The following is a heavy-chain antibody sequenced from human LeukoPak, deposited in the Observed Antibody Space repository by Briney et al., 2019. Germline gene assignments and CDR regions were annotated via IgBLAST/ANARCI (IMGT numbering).Heavy chain of an antibody. Sequence: ASVKVSCKVSGYTLTELSMHWVRQAPGKGLEWMGGFDPEDGETIYAQKFQGRVTMTEDTSTDTVYMELSSLRSEDTAVYYCATGRVSEMATPNFDYWGQGTLVTVSS. V-gene: IGHV1-24*01. CDR3: ATGRVSEMATPNFDY. CDR2: FDPEDGET. CDR1: GYTLTELS. J-gene: IGHJ4*02. D-gene: IGHD5-24*01.